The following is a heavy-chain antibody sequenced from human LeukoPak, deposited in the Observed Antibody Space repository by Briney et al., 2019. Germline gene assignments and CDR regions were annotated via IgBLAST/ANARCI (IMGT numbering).Heavy chain of an antibody. V-gene: IGHV3-23*01. CDR1: GFTFSSYG. J-gene: IGHJ4*02. D-gene: IGHD4-17*01. CDR3: AKDVVDGDYPDY. CDR2: ISGSGGRT. Sequence: GGSLRLSCAASGFTFSSYGMSWVRQAPGKGLEWVSAISGSGGRTYYADSVKGRFTISRDNSKNTLYLQMNSLRAEDTAVYYCAKDVVDGDYPDYWGQGTLVTVSS.